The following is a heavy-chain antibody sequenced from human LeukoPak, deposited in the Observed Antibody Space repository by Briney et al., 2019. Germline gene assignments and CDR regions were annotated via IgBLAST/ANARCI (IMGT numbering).Heavy chain of an antibody. V-gene: IGHV4-59*01. Sequence: SETLSLSCTVSGGSISSYYWNWIRQPPGKGLEWIGYIYYSGSTNYNPSLKSRVTISVDTSKNQFSLKLRSMTAADTAVYYCARGFDSKSTYFDYWGQGTLVTVSS. CDR3: ARGFDSKSTYFDY. CDR1: GGSISSYY. J-gene: IGHJ4*02. D-gene: IGHD5-12*01. CDR2: IYYSGST.